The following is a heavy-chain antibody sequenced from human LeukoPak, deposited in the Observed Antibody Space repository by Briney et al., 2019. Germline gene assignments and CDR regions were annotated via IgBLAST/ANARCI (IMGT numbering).Heavy chain of an antibody. Sequence: ESLRLSCAASGFTFSSCALCWCLRDPPEKLLGGSAISGSGGSTYYADSVKGRFTISRDNSKNTLYLQMNSLRAEDTAVYYCAKEAIFGVVMFDYWGQGTLVTVSS. CDR2: ISGSGGST. D-gene: IGHD3-3*01. V-gene: IGHV3-23*01. J-gene: IGHJ4*02. CDR1: GFTFSSCA. CDR3: AKEAIFGVVMFDY.